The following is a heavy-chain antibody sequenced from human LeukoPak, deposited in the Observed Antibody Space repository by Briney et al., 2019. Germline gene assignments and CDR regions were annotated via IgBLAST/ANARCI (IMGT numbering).Heavy chain of an antibody. CDR1: GLTFSSYW. D-gene: IGHD3-10*01. CDR3: ATGELGGAS. J-gene: IGHJ5*02. CDR2: INQDGSEK. Sequence: GGSLRLSCAASGLTFSSYWMSWVRQAPGKGLEWVANINQDGSEKYFVESVKGQFTISRDNANNSLYLQMNFLRDDDTAVYFCATGELGGASWGQGTLVTVSS. V-gene: IGHV3-7*02.